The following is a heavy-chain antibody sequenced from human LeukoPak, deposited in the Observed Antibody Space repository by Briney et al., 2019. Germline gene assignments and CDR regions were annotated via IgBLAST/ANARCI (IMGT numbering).Heavy chain of an antibody. J-gene: IGHJ5*02. CDR2: INLSGST. CDR3: ARGVKGYCSGGSCYYLSWFDP. V-gene: IGHV4-34*01. Sequence: SETLSLTCAVYGGSFSGYYWSWIRQPPGKGLEWIGEINLSGSTNYNPSLKSRVTISVDTSKNQFSLKLSSVTAADTAVYYCARGVKGYCSGGSCYYLSWFDPWGQGTLVTVSS. D-gene: IGHD2-15*01. CDR1: GGSFSGYY.